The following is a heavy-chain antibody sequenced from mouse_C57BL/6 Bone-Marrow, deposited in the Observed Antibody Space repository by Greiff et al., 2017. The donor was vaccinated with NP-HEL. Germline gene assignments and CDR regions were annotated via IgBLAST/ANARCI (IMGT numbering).Heavy chain of an antibody. Sequence: DVKLVESGGGLVQSGRSLRLSCATSGFTFSDFYMEWVRQAPGKGLEWIAASRNKANDYTTEYSASVKGRFIVSRDTSQSILYLQMNALRAEATAIYYCAREGIYYYGSSYWYFDVWGTGTTVTVSS. CDR2: SRNKANDYTT. CDR1: GFTFSDFY. D-gene: IGHD1-1*01. CDR3: AREGIYYYGSSYWYFDV. J-gene: IGHJ1*03. V-gene: IGHV7-1*01.